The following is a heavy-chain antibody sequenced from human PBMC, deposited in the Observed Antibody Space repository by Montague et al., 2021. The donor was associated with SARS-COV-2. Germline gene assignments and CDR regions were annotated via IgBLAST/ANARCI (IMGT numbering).Heavy chain of an antibody. D-gene: IGHD1-26*01. J-gene: IGHJ4*02. Sequence: SLRLSCAASGFTFSSYEMNWVRQAPGKGLEWVSYISSSGSTIYYADSVXGRFIISRDNAKNSLYLQMNSLRAEDTAVYYCARDRPRIVGATDFDYWGQGTLVTVSS. CDR1: GFTFSSYE. CDR3: ARDRPRIVGATDFDY. CDR2: ISSSGSTI. V-gene: IGHV3-48*03.